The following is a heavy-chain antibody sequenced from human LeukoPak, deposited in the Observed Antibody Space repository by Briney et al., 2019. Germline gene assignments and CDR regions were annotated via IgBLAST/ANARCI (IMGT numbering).Heavy chain of an antibody. CDR1: GFTFSSYA. Sequence: GGSLRLSCAASGFTFSSYAMNWVRQAPGKGLEWVSGISASGGNTYYADSVEGRFTISRDNSKNTLYLQMNSLKAEDTAVYYCAKDMKAAWYFDYWGQGTLVTVSS. CDR3: AKDMKAAWYFDY. J-gene: IGHJ4*02. D-gene: IGHD2-15*01. V-gene: IGHV3-23*01. CDR2: ISASGGNT.